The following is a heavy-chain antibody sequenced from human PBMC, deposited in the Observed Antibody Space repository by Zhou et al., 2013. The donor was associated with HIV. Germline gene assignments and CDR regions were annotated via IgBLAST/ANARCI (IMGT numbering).Heavy chain of an antibody. CDR3: ARHRRYGDNSYAFDI. D-gene: IGHD2-21*01. CDR1: GYTFNRYD. J-gene: IGHJ3*02. CDR2: TVLRLGEV. Sequence: QVRLVQSGDEVKKPGASVKVSCKTTGYTFNRYDVSWVRQAPGHGLEWMGGTVLRLGEVSYAQVFQDRVTITTDDARGTAHMELSSLRCEDTGVYYCARHRRYGDNSYAFDIWGQGTMVTVSS. V-gene: IGHV1-69*05.